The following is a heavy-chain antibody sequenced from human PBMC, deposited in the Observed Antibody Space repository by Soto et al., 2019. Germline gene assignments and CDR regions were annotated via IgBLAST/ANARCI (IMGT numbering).Heavy chain of an antibody. V-gene: IGHV3-30-3*01. Sequence: QVQLVESGGGVVQPGRSLRLSCAASGFTCSSDAMHWVRPAPGKGLEWVAVISYDGDNKYYADSVKGRFTISRDNSKNTHYLQMNSLRAEDTAVYHCARERYGSSTRCYRRYDYYYGMDVWGQVTTVTVSS. CDR3: ARERYGSSTRCYRRYDYYYGMDV. D-gene: IGHD2-2*01. CDR2: ISYDGDNK. CDR1: GFTCSSDA. J-gene: IGHJ6*02.